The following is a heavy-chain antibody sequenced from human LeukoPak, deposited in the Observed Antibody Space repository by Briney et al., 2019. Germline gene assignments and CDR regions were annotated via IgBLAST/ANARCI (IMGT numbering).Heavy chain of an antibody. CDR2: ISWDGGST. J-gene: IGHJ6*03. D-gene: IGHD6-6*01. Sequence: PGGSLRLSCAASGFTFDDYAMHWVRQAPGKGLEWVSLISWDGGSTYYADSVKGRFTISRDNSKNSLYLQMNSLRAEDTALYYCAKDEYSSSSPYYYYYYMDVWGKGTTVTVSS. CDR1: GFTFDDYA. V-gene: IGHV3-43D*03. CDR3: AKDEYSSSSPYYYYYYMDV.